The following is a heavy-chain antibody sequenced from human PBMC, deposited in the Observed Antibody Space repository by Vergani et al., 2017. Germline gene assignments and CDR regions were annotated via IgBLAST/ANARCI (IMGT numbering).Heavy chain of an antibody. CDR2: ISGHGDRT. J-gene: IGHJ6*02. CDR1: GFTFSNSA. CDR3: CYGSGSYWPDLSMDV. Sequence: EVHLLESGGGQVEAGGSLRLSCVASGFTFSNSAMSWVRQTSGKGLEWVSAISGHGDRTYYADSVKGRFTISRDNSKNTVYLQMNSLRAEDTAVYYCCYGSGSYWPDLSMDVWGQGTTVTVSS. D-gene: IGHD3-10*01. V-gene: IGHV3-23*01.